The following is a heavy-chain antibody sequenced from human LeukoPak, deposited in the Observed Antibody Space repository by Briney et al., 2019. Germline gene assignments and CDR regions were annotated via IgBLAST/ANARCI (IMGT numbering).Heavy chain of an antibody. CDR3: ARTSGYDTGKASYYFDY. D-gene: IGHD5-12*01. Sequence: GGSLRLSCAASGFTFSSYNMNWVRQAPGQGLEWVSSITSGSSYIYYADSVKGRFTISRDNAKSSLYLQMNSLRAEDTAVYYCARTSGYDTGKASYYFDYWGQGTLVTVSS. J-gene: IGHJ4*02. CDR2: ITSGSSYI. V-gene: IGHV3-21*01. CDR1: GFTFSSYN.